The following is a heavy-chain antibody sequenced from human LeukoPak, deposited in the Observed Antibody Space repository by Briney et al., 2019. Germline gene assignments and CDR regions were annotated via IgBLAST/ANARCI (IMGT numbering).Heavy chain of an antibody. CDR2: IKSKTDGGTT. CDR3: TTDMMPPLTVGYH. Sequence: PGGSLRLSCAASGFTFSNAWMSWVRQAPGKGLEWVGRIKSKTDGGTTDYTAPVKGRFTISRDDSKNTLYLQMNSLKTEDTAVYYCTTDMMPPLTVGYHWGRGTLVTVSS. V-gene: IGHV3-15*01. J-gene: IGHJ5*02. CDR1: GFTFSNAW. D-gene: IGHD1-14*01.